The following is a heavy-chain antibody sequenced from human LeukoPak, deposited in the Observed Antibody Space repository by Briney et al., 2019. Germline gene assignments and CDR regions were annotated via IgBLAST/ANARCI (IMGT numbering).Heavy chain of an antibody. V-gene: IGHV3-21*04. Sequence: PGGSLRLSCAASGFTFSDYSLSWVRQAPGKGLEWVSSISSSRNYKYYSDSVKGRFTISRDNAKNSLYLQMNSLRAEDMALYYYAKGYSGSYYSPPIFDSWGQGTLVTVSS. D-gene: IGHD1-26*01. CDR3: AKGYSGSYYSPPIFDS. J-gene: IGHJ4*02. CDR2: ISSSRNYK. CDR1: GFTFSDYS.